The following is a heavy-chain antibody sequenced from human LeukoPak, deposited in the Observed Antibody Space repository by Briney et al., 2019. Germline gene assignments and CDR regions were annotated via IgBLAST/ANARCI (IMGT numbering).Heavy chain of an antibody. J-gene: IGHJ4*02. CDR1: GFTFDDYA. CDR2: ISWNSGSI. D-gene: IGHD3-3*01. V-gene: IGHV3-9*01. Sequence: GGSLRLSCAASGFTFDDYAMHWVRQAPGKGLEWVSGISWNSGSIGYADSVKGRFTISRDNAKNSLYLQMNSLRAEDTAVYYCAKDSENYDFWSGYDLWGQGTLVTVSS. CDR3: AKDSENYDFWSGYDL.